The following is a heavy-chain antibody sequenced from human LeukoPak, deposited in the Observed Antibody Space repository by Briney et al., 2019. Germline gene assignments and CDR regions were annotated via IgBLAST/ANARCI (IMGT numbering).Heavy chain of an antibody. V-gene: IGHV4-4*07. J-gene: IGHJ3*02. Sequence: SETLSLTCNVSGASIGSYYWSWIRQPAGKGLEWIGRIYTSANTNYNPSFKSRATISIDRSKNQFSLNLPSVTAADTAAYYCARDRIWNDAGHDPFDIWGQGTMVTVSS. D-gene: IGHD1-1*01. CDR3: ARDRIWNDAGHDPFDI. CDR1: GASIGSYY. CDR2: IYTSANT.